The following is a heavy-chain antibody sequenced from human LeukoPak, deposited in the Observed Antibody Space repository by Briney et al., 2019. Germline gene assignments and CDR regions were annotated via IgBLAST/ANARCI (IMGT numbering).Heavy chain of an antibody. Sequence: PGGSLRLSCAASGFTFSSYSMNWVRQAPGKGLEWVSYISSSSSTIYYADSVKGRFTISRDNAKNSPYLQMNSLRAEDTAVYYCARVGTEFHIDYWGQGTLVTVSS. J-gene: IGHJ4*02. CDR1: GFTFSSYS. CDR2: ISSSSSTI. V-gene: IGHV3-48*01. D-gene: IGHD2-21*01. CDR3: ARVGTEFHIDY.